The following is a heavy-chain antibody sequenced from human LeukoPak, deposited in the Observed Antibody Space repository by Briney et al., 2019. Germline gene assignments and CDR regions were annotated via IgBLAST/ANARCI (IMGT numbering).Heavy chain of an antibody. CDR1: GGSISSSSYY. V-gene: IGHV4-39*01. CDR3: ARGGGVMRHAFDI. J-gene: IGHJ3*02. D-gene: IGHD3-16*01. Sequence: PSETLSLTCTVSGGSISSSSYYWGWIRQPPGKGLEWIGSIYYSGSTNYNPSLKSRVTISLDTSKNQFSLNLSSVTAADTAVYYCARGGGVMRHAFDIWGQGTMVTVSS. CDR2: IYYSGST.